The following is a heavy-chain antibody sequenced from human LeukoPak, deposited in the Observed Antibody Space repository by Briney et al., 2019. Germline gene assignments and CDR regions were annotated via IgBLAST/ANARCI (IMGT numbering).Heavy chain of an antibody. D-gene: IGHD3-22*01. CDR3: AKDNYYDSSGYYFLYYFDY. CDR2: ISRNSGSI. V-gene: IGHV3-9*01. Sequence: PGRSLRLSCAASGFTFDDYAMHWVRQAPGKGLEWVSGISRNSGSIGYADSVKGRFTISRDNAKNSLYLQMNSLRAEDTALYYCAKDNYYDSSGYYFLYYFDYWGQGTLVTVSS. J-gene: IGHJ4*02. CDR1: GFTFDDYA.